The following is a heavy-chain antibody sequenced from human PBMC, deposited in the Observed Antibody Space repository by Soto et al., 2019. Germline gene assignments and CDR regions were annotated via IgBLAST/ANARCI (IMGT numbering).Heavy chain of an antibody. V-gene: IGHV3-33*01. J-gene: IGHJ4*02. Sequence: QVQLVESGGGVVQPGRSLRLSCAASGFTFSSYGMHWVRQAPGKGLEWVAVIWYDGSNKYYADSVKGRFTISRDNSKNTLYLQMNSLRAEDTAVYYWARDQGRGYSYGFDYGGQGTLVTVSS. CDR2: IWYDGSNK. CDR1: GFTFSSYG. D-gene: IGHD5-18*01. CDR3: ARDQGRGYSYGFDY.